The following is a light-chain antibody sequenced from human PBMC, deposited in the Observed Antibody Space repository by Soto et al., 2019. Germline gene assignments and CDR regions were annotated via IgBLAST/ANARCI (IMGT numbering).Light chain of an antibody. J-gene: IGLJ2*01. CDR1: NSDVGGYNY. CDR2: ELS. V-gene: IGLV2-8*01. Sequence: QSALTQPPSASGSPGQSVTISCTGTNSDVGGYNYVSWYQQHPGKAPKLMIYELSERPSGVPDRFSGSKSGNTASLTVSGLQAEDEADYYCNSYTGSTNFVVFGGGTKVTVL. CDR3: NSYTGSTNFVV.